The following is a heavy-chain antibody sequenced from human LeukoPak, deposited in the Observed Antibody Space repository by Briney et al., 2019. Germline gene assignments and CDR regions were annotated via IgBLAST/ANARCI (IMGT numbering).Heavy chain of an antibody. CDR2: INPNSGGT. D-gene: IGHD3-3*01. Sequence: ASVRVSCKASGYTFTGYYMHWVRQAPGQGLEWMGWINPNSGGTNYAQKFQGRVTMTRDTSISTAYMELSRLRSDDTAVYYCARGNRFLVWLREYYYYYYMDVWGKGTTVTVSS. CDR1: GYTFTGYY. CDR3: ARGNRFLVWLREYYYYYYMDV. J-gene: IGHJ6*03. V-gene: IGHV1-2*02.